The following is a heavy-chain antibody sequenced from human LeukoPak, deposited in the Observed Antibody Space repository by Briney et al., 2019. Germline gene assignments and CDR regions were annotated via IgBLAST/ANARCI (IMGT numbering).Heavy chain of an antibody. Sequence: GGSLRLSCAASGFTFSSYAMSWVRQAPGKGLEWVSAISGSGGSTYYADSVKGRFTISRDNSKNTLYLQMNSLRAEDTAVYYCATRGDGYNFGSWGQGTLVTVSS. CDR3: ATRGDGYNFGS. V-gene: IGHV3-23*01. CDR2: ISGSGGST. J-gene: IGHJ5*01. CDR1: GFTFSSYA. D-gene: IGHD5-24*01.